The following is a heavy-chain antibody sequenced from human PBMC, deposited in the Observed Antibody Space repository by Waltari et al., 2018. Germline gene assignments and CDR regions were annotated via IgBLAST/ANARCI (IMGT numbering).Heavy chain of an antibody. CDR3: ARKRVGARGWCDP. D-gene: IGHD1-26*01. J-gene: IGHJ5*02. Sequence: QVQLVQSGAEVKKPGASVKVSCKASGYTFTSYDINWVRQATGQGLEWMGWMNPNSGNTGNAQKFQGRGTITRNTSISTAYMELSSLRSEDTAVYYCARKRVGARGWCDPWGQGTLVTVSS. V-gene: IGHV1-8*03. CDR2: MNPNSGNT. CDR1: GYTFTSYD.